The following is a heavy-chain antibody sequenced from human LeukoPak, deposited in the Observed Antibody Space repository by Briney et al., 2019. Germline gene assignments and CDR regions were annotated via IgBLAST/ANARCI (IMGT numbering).Heavy chain of an antibody. CDR1: GFTFSSYA. CDR2: ISDSGGIT. Sequence: GGSLRLSCAASGFTFSSYAMSWVRQAPGKGLEWVSAISDSGGITYYADSVKGRFTISRDNSKNTLYLQMNSLRAEDTAIYYCAKASAVQGYYYYGMDVWGQGTTVTVSS. J-gene: IGHJ6*02. CDR3: AKASAVQGYYYYGMDV. V-gene: IGHV3-23*01.